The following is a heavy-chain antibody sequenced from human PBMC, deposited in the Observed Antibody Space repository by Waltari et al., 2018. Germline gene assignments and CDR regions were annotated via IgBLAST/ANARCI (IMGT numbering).Heavy chain of an antibody. Sequence: QVQLVQSGAEVKKPGSSVKVSCKASGGTFSRSAISWVRQAPGQGREWMGGIIPIFGTANYAQKFQGRVTITADESTSTAYMELSRLRSDDTAVYYCARGERYYDILTGLSDYWGQGTLVTVSS. CDR1: GGTFSRSA. CDR3: ARGERYYDILTGLSDY. D-gene: IGHD3-9*01. CDR2: IIPIFGTA. V-gene: IGHV1-69*01. J-gene: IGHJ4*02.